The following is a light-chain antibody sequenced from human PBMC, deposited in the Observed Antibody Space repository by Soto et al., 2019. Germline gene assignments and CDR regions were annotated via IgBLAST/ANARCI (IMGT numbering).Light chain of an antibody. CDR2: KIS. CDR1: QSLVHIDGNTY. J-gene: IGKJ2*01. V-gene: IGKV2-24*01. CDR3: MQATQSYT. Sequence: DIVLTQTRLSSPVTLGQPASISCRSSQSLVHIDGNTYFNWLQQRPGQPPILLIYKISNQFPGVPDRFSGSGAVTDFTLKISRVEAEDVGVYYCMQATQSYTFGQGTMLEIK.